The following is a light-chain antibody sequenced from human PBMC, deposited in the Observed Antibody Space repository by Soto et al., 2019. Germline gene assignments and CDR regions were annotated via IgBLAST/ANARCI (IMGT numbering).Light chain of an antibody. CDR2: DVS. V-gene: IGLV2-11*01. J-gene: IGLJ3*02. CDR1: SSDVGGYNS. CDR3: CSYAGTYTWV. Sequence: QSALTQPRSVSGSPGQSVTISCTGTSSDVGGYNSVSWYQQYPGKAPKLMIYDVSKRPSGVPDRFSGCKSGNAASLTISGLQAEDEADYYCCSYAGTYTWVFGGGTQLTVL.